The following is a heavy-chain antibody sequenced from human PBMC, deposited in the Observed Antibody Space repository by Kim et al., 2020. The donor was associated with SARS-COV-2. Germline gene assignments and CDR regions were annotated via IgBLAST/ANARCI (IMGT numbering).Heavy chain of an antibody. Sequence: GGSLRLSCTASGFTFGDYAMSWFRQAPGKGLEWVGFIRSKAYGGTTEYAASVKGRFTISRDDSKSIAYLQMNSLKTEDTAVYYCTRVLSPAGARYYFDYWGQGTLVTVSS. CDR2: IRSKAYGGTT. V-gene: IGHV3-49*03. D-gene: IGHD6-19*01. CDR3: TRVLSPAGARYYFDY. CDR1: GFTFGDYA. J-gene: IGHJ4*02.